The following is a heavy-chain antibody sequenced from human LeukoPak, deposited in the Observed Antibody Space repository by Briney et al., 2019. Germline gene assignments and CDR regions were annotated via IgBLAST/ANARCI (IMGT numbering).Heavy chain of an antibody. V-gene: IGHV1-69*13. J-gene: IGHJ6*03. Sequence: VASVTVSCMASGGTFSSYAISWVRQAPGQGLEWMGGIIPIFGTANYAQKFQGRVTITADESTSTAYMELSSLRSEDTAVYYCARGRYYSSSYYYYYYMDVWGKGTTVTVSS. CDR2: IIPIFGTA. D-gene: IGHD3-10*01. CDR1: GGTFSSYA. CDR3: ARGRYYSSSYYYYYYMDV.